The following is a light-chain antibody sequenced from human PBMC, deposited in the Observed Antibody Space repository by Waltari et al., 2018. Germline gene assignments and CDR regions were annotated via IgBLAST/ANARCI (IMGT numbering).Light chain of an antibody. CDR1: QTVTRY. CDR2: TAS. J-gene: IGKJ2*03. V-gene: IGKV1-39*01. Sequence: DINMTQSPSSLSASVGDTVTITCRASQTVTRYLNWYQQRQGEAHNLLIYTASSLQSGVPSRFSGSGSGTDFTLTINGRQSEDFATYYCQQRDGIPFSFGQGTKLEVK. CDR3: QQRDGIPFS.